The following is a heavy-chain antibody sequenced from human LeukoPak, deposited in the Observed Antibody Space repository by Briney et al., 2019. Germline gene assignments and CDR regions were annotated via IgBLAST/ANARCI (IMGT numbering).Heavy chain of an antibody. CDR2: IYYSGST. CDR1: GGSISSSSYY. CDR3: ARQGGYYGSGGYYFDY. D-gene: IGHD3-10*01. Sequence: PSETLSLTCTVSGGSISSSSYYWGWIRQPPGEGLEWIGSIYYSGSTYYNPSLKSRVTISVDTSKNQFSLKLSSVTAADTAVYYCARQGGYYGSGGYYFDYWGQGTLVTVSS. J-gene: IGHJ4*02. V-gene: IGHV4-39*01.